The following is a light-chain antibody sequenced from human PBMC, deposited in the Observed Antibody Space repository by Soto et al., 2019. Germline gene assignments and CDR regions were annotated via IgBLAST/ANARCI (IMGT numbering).Light chain of an antibody. J-gene: IGKJ4*01. CDR3: QQRSNWLT. CDR2: DAS. Sequence: EIVLTQSPATLSLSPGERATLSCRASQSVSSYLAWYQQKPGQAPRLLIYDASNRATGIPARFSGSGSGTDFTLTSSRLEPEDFAVYSCQQRSNWLTFGGGTKVEIK. CDR1: QSVSSY. V-gene: IGKV3-11*01.